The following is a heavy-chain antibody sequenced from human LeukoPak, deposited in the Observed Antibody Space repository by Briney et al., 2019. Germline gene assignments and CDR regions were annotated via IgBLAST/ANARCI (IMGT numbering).Heavy chain of an antibody. CDR1: GFTFSSYS. Sequence: GGSLRLSCAASGFTFSSYSMNWVRQAPGKGLEWVSYISSSSTIYYADSVKGRFTISRDNAKNSLYLQINSLRAEDTAVYYCAREAGTDAFDIWGQGTMVTVSS. D-gene: IGHD6-13*01. J-gene: IGHJ3*02. CDR3: AREAGTDAFDI. V-gene: IGHV3-48*01. CDR2: ISSSSTI.